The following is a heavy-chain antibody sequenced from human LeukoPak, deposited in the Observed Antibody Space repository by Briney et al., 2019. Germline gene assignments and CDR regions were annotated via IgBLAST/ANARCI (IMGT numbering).Heavy chain of an antibody. Sequence: GGSLRLSCAASGFTFSSYAMHWVRQAPGKGLEYVSAISSNGGSTYYANSVKGRFTISRDNSKNTLYLQMGSLRAEDMAVYYCARGVTMIVVANAFDIWGQGTMVTVSS. CDR3: ARGVTMIVVANAFDI. CDR2: ISSNGGST. D-gene: IGHD3-22*01. V-gene: IGHV3-64*01. CDR1: GFTFSSYA. J-gene: IGHJ3*02.